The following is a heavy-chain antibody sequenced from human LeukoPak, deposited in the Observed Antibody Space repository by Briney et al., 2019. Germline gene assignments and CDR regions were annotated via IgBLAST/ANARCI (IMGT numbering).Heavy chain of an antibody. CDR2: ISNNGIST. CDR3: VKGQVDY. CDR1: GFTFRSSV. Sequence: GGSLRLSCSASGFTFRSSVMLWVRQAPGKGLEYVSGISNNGISTDYGDSVKGRFTMSRDNSKNTLFLQMSSLRVEDTAIYYCVKGQVDYWGQGTLVTVSS. V-gene: IGHV3-64D*09. J-gene: IGHJ4*02.